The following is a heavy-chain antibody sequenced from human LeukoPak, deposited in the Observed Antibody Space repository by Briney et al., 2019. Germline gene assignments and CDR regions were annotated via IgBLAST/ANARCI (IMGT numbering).Heavy chain of an antibody. V-gene: IGHV3-30*03. CDR1: GFTFSSYG. J-gene: IGHJ4*02. CDR2: ISYDGSNK. Sequence: GGSLRLSCAASGFTFSSYGMHWVRQAPGKGLEWVAVISYDGSNKYYADSVKGRFTISRDNSKNTLYLQMNSLRAEDTAVYHCAIPPGVYGSGSLYYFDYWGQGTLVTVSS. D-gene: IGHD3-10*01. CDR3: AIPPGVYGSGSLYYFDY.